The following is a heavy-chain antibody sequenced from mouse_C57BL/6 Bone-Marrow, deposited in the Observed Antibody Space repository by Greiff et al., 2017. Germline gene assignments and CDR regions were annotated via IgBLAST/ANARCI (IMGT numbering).Heavy chain of an antibody. J-gene: IGHJ2*01. CDR3: ARGDYGSRGPFDY. CDR1: GYTFTSYW. Sequence: QVQLQQPGAELVRPGSSVKLSCKASGYTFTSYWMHWVKQRPIQGLEWIGNIDPSDSETHYNQKFKDKATLTVDKSSSTAYMQLSSLTSEDSAVYYCARGDYGSRGPFDYWGQGTTLTVSS. D-gene: IGHD1-1*01. V-gene: IGHV1-52*01. CDR2: IDPSDSET.